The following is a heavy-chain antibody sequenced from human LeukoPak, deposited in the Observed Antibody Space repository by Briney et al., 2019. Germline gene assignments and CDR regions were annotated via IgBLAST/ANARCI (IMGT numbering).Heavy chain of an antibody. CDR2: ISWNSGNI. CDR1: GFTFDDYA. Sequence: PGGSLRLSCAASGFTFDDYAMHWVRQAPGKGLEWVSGISWNSGNIGYADSVKGRFTISRDNAKNSLYLQMNSLRAEDTALYYCAKDRGGDFRAYGLDVWGQRTTVIVSS. J-gene: IGHJ6*02. CDR3: AKDRGGDFRAYGLDV. D-gene: IGHD2-21*02. V-gene: IGHV3-9*01.